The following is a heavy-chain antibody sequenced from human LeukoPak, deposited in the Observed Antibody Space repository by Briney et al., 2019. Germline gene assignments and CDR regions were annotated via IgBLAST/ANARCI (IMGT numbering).Heavy chain of an antibody. CDR2: ISYDGSNK. V-gene: IGHV3-30-3*01. D-gene: IGHD2-2*01. J-gene: IGHJ4*02. CDR1: GFTFSGYA. Sequence: GGSLRLSCAASGFTFSGYAMHWVRQAPGKGLEWVAVISYDGSNKYYADSVKGRFTISRDNSKNTLYLQMNSLRAEDTAVYYCARGCPAGTFDYWGQGTLVTVSS. CDR3: ARGCPAGTFDY.